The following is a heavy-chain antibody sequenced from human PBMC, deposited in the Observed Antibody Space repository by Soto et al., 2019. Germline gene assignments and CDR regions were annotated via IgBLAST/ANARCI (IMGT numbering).Heavy chain of an antibody. CDR1: GFTFSDHY. D-gene: IGHD3-9*01. Sequence: PGGSLRLSCAASGFTFSDHYMDWVRQAPGKGLEWVGRTRNKANSYTTEYAASVKGRFTISRDDSKNSLYLQMNSLKTEDTAVFYCARDRTISPYFDWSYGMDVWGQGTTVTVS. CDR2: TRNKANSYTT. V-gene: IGHV3-72*01. CDR3: ARDRTISPYFDWSYGMDV. J-gene: IGHJ6*02.